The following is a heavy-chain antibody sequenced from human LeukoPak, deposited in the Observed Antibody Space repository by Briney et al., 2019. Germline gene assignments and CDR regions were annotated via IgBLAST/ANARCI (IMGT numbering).Heavy chain of an antibody. Sequence: SETLSLTCSVSGGSISSRNYYWGWIRQPPGKKLECIGSIYYSGGTYYNPSLKSRVTISVDTSKNQFSLKLNSVTAADTAVYYCARGSANWNPFDYWGQGTLVTVSS. CDR2: IYYSGGT. CDR1: GGSISSRNYY. D-gene: IGHD1-1*01. V-gene: IGHV4-39*01. J-gene: IGHJ4*02. CDR3: ARGSANWNPFDY.